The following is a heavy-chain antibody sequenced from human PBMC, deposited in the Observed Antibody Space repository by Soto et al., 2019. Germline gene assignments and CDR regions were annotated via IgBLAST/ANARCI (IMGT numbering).Heavy chain of an antibody. CDR2: ISYDGGDK. Sequence: GGSLRLSCAASGFTFNNFAMHWVRQAPGKGLEWVAVISYDGGDKYYADSVKGRFTISRDNSKNTLYLQMNGLRAEDTAVYHCTTDSADIVVVPATFGMDVWGQGTTVTVSS. J-gene: IGHJ6*02. D-gene: IGHD2-2*01. CDR1: GFTFNNFA. CDR3: TTDSADIVVVPATFGMDV. V-gene: IGHV3-30*03.